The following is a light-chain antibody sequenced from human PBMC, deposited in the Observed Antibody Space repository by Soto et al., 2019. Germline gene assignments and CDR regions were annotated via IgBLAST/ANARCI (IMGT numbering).Light chain of an antibody. CDR2: RDY. V-gene: IGLV3-9*01. J-gene: IGLJ1*01. CDR3: QVWDNRGYV. Sequence: SYELTQPLSVSVALGQTATITCGGNNIGGKNVHWYQQKPGQAPVLVIYRDYNRPSRIPERFSGSNSGHTATLTISRVQPGDEADYYCQVWDNRGYVFGTGTKVTVL. CDR1: NIGGKN.